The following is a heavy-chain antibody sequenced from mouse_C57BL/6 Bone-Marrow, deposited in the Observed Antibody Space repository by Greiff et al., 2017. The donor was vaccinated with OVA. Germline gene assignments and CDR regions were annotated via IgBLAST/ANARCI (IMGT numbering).Heavy chain of an antibody. Sequence: QVQLQQPGAELVKPGASVKLSCKASGYTFTSYWMQWVKQRPGQGLEWIGEIDPSDSYTNYNQKFKGKATLTVDTSSSTAYMQLSSLTSEDLAVYDCARTHYYGSSPWYFDDWGTGTTVTVSS. CDR3: ARTHYYGSSPWYFDD. CDR2: IDPSDSYT. D-gene: IGHD1-1*01. V-gene: IGHV1-50*01. CDR1: GYTFTSYW. J-gene: IGHJ1*03.